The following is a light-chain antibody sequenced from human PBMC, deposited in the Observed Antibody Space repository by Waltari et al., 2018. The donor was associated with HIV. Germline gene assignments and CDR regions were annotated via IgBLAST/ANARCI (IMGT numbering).Light chain of an antibody. V-gene: IGKV4-1*01. Sequence: DIVMTQSPDSLAVSLGARATINCKSSQSILYISNNKNYLAWYQQKPGQPPKLLIYWASTRESGVPDRFTGSGSGTDFTLTISSLQAEDVAVYYCQQYYSTPPLFGQGTKLEIK. CDR1: QSILYISNNKNY. CDR3: QQYYSTPPL. J-gene: IGKJ2*01. CDR2: WAS.